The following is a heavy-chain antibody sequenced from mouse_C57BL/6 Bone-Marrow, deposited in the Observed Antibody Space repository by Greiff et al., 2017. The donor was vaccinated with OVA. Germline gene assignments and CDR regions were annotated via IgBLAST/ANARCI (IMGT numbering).Heavy chain of an antibody. CDR3: ARYEDYGSCFDY. D-gene: IGHD1-1*01. CDR2: ISSGGSYT. V-gene: IGHV5-6*02. CDR1: GFTFSSYG. J-gene: IGHJ2*01. Sequence: DVKLVQSGGDLVKPGGSLKLSCAASGFTFSSYGMSWVRQTPDKRLEWVATISSGGSYTYYPESVKGRFTISRDNAKNTLYLQLSSLKSEDTAMYYCARYEDYGSCFDYGGQGTAPTVTS.